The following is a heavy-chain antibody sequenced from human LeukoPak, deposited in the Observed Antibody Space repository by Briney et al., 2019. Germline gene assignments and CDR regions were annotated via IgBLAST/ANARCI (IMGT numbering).Heavy chain of an antibody. J-gene: IGHJ4*02. CDR2: ISSAGTTK. D-gene: IGHD6-19*01. CDR1: GFTFSSYE. V-gene: IGHV3-48*03. Sequence: LTGGSLRLSCAASGFTFSSYEMNWVRQAPGKGLEWISYISSAGTTKIYADSVKGRFTISRDNAKNSLYLQMNSLRAEDAAVYYCARALYSSGWYNAGYWGQGTLVTVSS. CDR3: ARALYSSGWYNAGY.